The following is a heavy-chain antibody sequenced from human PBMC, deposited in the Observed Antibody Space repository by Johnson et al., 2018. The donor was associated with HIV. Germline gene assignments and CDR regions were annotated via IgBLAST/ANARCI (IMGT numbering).Heavy chain of an antibody. V-gene: IGHV3-23*04. J-gene: IGHJ3*02. CDR2: INWNGGST. CDR1: GFTVSSNY. D-gene: IGHD4-17*01. CDR3: AKCYGDYEDDAFDI. Sequence: VQLVESGGGVVQPGRSLRLSCAASGFTVSSNYMSWVRQATGKGLEWVSGINWNGGSTGYADSVKGRFTISRDNSKNTLYLQMNSLRAEDTAVYYCAKCYGDYEDDAFDIWGQGTMVTVSS.